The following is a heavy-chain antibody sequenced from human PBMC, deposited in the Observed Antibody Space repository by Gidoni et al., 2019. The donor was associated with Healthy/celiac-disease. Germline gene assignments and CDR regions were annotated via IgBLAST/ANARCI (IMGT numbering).Heavy chain of an antibody. CDR3: AHKWVGVRFLEWLPAYDWFDP. J-gene: IGHJ5*02. D-gene: IGHD3-3*01. CDR1: GFSLSTSGVG. Sequence: QITLKESGPTLVKHTQTLTLTCTFPGFSLSTSGVGVGGIRQPPGKALEWLALIYWDDDKRYSPSLKSRLTITKDTSKNQVVLTMTNMDPVDTATYYCAHKWVGVRFLEWLPAYDWFDPWGQGTLVTVSS. V-gene: IGHV2-5*02. CDR2: IYWDDDK.